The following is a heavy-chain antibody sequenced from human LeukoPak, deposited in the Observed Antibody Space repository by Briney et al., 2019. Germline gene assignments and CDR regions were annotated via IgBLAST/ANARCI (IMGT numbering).Heavy chain of an antibody. J-gene: IGHJ4*02. V-gene: IGHV1-2*02. CDR3: ARVPYDYVWGSYRHFDY. CDR2: INPNSGGT. D-gene: IGHD3-16*02. Sequence: ASVKVSCKASGYTFTGYYMHWVRQAPGQGLEWMGWINPNSGGTNYAQKFQGRVTMTRDTSISTAYMELSRLRSDDTAVYYCARVPYDYVWGSYRHFDYWGQGTLVTVSS. CDR1: GYTFTGYY.